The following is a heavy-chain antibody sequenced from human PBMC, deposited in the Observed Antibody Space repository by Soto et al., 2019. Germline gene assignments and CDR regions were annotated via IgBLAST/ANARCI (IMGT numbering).Heavy chain of an antibody. CDR2: IIAYNCNT. CDR3: ARDCTVLRYFDWLLHPYYYYGMAV. Sequence: SXKVSFKASGYTXTSYGSRWVRQAPGQGLEWIGWIIAYNCNTNYAQKLQGRVTMTTDTSTSTAYMELRSLRSDDTAVYYCARDCTVLRYFDWLLHPYYYYGMAVWGQGTTGTVSS. D-gene: IGHD3-9*01. J-gene: IGHJ6*02. CDR1: GYTXTSYG. V-gene: IGHV1-18*01.